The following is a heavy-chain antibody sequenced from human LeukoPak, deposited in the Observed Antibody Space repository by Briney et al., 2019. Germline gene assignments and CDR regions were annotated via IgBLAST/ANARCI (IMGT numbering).Heavy chain of an antibody. CDR2: IYPDDSDT. D-gene: IGHD1-26*01. CDR3: ARTSGLVGARTGWDYFDY. Sequence: GESLKISCKGSGNSFTRYWIGWVRQMPGKGLEWMGIIYPDDSDTRYSPSFKGQVTISAAKSISTAYLQWSSLKATDTAMYYCARTSGLVGARTGWDYFDYWGQGTLVTVSS. V-gene: IGHV5-51*01. J-gene: IGHJ4*02. CDR1: GNSFTRYW.